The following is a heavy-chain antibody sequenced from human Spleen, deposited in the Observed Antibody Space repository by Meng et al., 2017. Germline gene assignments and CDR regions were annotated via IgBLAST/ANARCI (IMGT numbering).Heavy chain of an antibody. CDR3: AGGMTTVTMGWFNP. CDR1: GYTFTSYG. D-gene: IGHD4-17*01. CDR2: ISAYNGNT. V-gene: IGHV1-18*01. Sequence: QGQPVQSGAEVKKPGASVKVSCKASGYTFTSYGISWVRQAPGQGLEWMGWISAYNGNTNYAQKLQGRVTMTTDTSTSTAYMELRSLRSDDTAVYYCAGGMTTVTMGWFNPWGQGTLVTVSS. J-gene: IGHJ5*02.